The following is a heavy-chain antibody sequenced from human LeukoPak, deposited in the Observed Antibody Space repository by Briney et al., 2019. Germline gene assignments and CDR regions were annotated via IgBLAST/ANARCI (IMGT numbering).Heavy chain of an antibody. CDR1: GGSIRSYY. J-gene: IGHJ4*02. CDR2: ISGSGGST. D-gene: IGHD3-22*01. CDR3: AKAYYYDSSGSEFDY. Sequence: HASETLSLTCTVSGGSIRSYYWSWVRQAPGKGLEWVSAISGSGGSTYYADSVKGRFTISRDNSKNTLYLQMNSLRAEDTAVYYCAKAYYYDSSGSEFDYWGQGTLVTVSS. V-gene: IGHV3-23*01.